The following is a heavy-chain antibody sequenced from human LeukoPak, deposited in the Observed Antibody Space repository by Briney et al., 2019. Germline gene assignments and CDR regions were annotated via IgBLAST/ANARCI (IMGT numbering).Heavy chain of an antibody. V-gene: IGHV4-31*03. J-gene: IGHJ4*02. CDR2: IYHSGST. CDR1: GGSISSGGYY. Sequence: PSETLSLTCTVSGGSISSGGYYWSWNRQYPEKGLEWIGYIYHSGSTYYNPSLQSRVSISLDMSRNQFSLKLTSVTAADTAVYYCARETLHNYGAHNWGQGTLVTVSS. CDR3: ARETLHNYGAHN. D-gene: IGHD5-24*01.